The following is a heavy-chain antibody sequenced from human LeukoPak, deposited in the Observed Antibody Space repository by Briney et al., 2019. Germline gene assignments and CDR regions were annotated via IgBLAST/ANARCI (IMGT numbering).Heavy chain of an antibody. Sequence: SETLSLTCTVPGGSISSYYWSWIRQPPGKGLEWIGYIFYSGSTNYNPSLKSRVTISVDTSKNQFSLKLSSVTAADTAVYYCARTAYDSSDFYRFDYWGQGTLVTVSS. V-gene: IGHV4-59*12. CDR3: ARTAYDSSDFYRFDY. CDR1: GGSISSYY. J-gene: IGHJ4*02. CDR2: IFYSGST. D-gene: IGHD3-22*01.